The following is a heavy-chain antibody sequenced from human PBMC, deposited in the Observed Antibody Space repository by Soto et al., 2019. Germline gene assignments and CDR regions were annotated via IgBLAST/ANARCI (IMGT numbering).Heavy chain of an antibody. D-gene: IGHD3-10*01. CDR3: AGGGGDTGAHDY. Sequence: PSETLSLTCPVSGCSISSSIYYWGWIRQPPGKGLEWIGSIYYSGSTYYNPSLKSRVTISVDTSKNQFSLKLSSVTAADTAVYYCAGGGGDTGAHDYWGQGTLVTVSS. CDR1: GCSISSSIYY. J-gene: IGHJ4*02. CDR2: IYYSGST. V-gene: IGHV4-39*01.